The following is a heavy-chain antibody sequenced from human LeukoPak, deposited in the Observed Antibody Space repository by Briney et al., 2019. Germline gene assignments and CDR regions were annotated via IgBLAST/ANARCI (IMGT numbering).Heavy chain of an antibody. D-gene: IGHD4-11*01. Sequence: GASVKVSCKASGYIFSSYSISWVRQAPGQGLEWMGWISADSGNTNYAQMLQGRVTMTTDTSTSTAYMELSSLRSEDTAVYYCVRIDYSNAFDIWGQGTMVTVSS. V-gene: IGHV1-18*01. CDR1: GYIFSSYS. CDR2: ISADSGNT. J-gene: IGHJ3*02. CDR3: VRIDYSNAFDI.